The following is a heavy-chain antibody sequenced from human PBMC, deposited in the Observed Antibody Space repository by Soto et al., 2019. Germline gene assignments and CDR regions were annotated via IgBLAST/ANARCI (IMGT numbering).Heavy chain of an antibody. CDR1: GGTFSSYA. Sequence: QVQLVQSGAEVKKPGSSVKVSCKASGGTFSSYAISWVRQAPGQGLEWMGGLIPIFGTAKYAQKLHGRVTITADEAPSTAYMGLMSLRAEDSDVYYCGGGGGYCSGGSCFEYFDYWGQGTLVTVSS. CDR3: GGGGGYCSGGSCFEYFDY. J-gene: IGHJ4*02. V-gene: IGHV1-69*01. D-gene: IGHD2-15*01. CDR2: LIPIFGTA.